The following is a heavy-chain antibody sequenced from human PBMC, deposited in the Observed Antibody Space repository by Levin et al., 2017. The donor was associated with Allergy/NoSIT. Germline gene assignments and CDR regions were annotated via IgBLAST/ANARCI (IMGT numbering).Heavy chain of an antibody. CDR3: ARDGRRARPSPPEYSSFAWGRANYGMDG. CDR1: GGSISSSSYY. V-gene: IGHV4-39*07. Sequence: PSETLSLTCTVSGGSISSSSYYWGWIRQPPGKGLEWIGSIYYSGSTYYNPSLKSRVTISVDTSKNQFSLKLSSVTAADTAVYYCARDGRRARPSPPEYSSFAWGRANYGMDGWGQGTTVTVSS. J-gene: IGHJ6*02. D-gene: IGHD6-6*01. CDR2: IYYSGST.